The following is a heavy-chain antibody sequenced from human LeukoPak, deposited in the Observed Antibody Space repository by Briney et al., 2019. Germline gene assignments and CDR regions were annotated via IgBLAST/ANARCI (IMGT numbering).Heavy chain of an antibody. D-gene: IGHD3-10*01. CDR2: INPNSGGT. CDR1: GYTFTGYY. J-gene: IGHJ4*02. V-gene: IGHV1-2*02. Sequence: ASVKVSCKASGYTFTGYYMHWVRQAPGQGLEWMGWINPNSGGTNYAQKFQGRVTMTRDTSISTAYMELSRLRSDDTAVYYCARIMYYYGSGSYNYFDYWGQGTLVTVSS. CDR3: ARIMYYYGSGSYNYFDY.